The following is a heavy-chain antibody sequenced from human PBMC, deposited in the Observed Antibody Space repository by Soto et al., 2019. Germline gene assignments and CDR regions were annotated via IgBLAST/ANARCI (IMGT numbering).Heavy chain of an antibody. J-gene: IGHJ1*01. Sequence: ASVKVSCKASGYTFTSYGISWVRQAPGQGLEWMGWISAYNGNTNYAQKLQGRVTMTTDTSTSTAYMELRSLRSDDTAVYYCARSLLRYFDWLVKRAEYFQHWGQGTLVTVSS. CDR2: ISAYNGNT. CDR3: ARSLLRYFDWLVKRAEYFQH. V-gene: IGHV1-18*01. D-gene: IGHD3-9*01. CDR1: GYTFTSYG.